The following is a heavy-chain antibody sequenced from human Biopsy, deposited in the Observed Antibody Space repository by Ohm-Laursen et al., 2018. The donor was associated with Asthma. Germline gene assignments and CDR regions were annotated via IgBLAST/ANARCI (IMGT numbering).Heavy chain of an antibody. CDR3: ARDPAGYYYFDY. CDR2: IWYDGSNK. V-gene: IGHV3-33*01. CDR1: GFTFSSYG. J-gene: IGHJ4*02. D-gene: IGHD3-22*01. Sequence: PRLSCAASGFTFSSYGMHWVRQAPGKGLEWVAVIWYDGSNKYYADSVKGRFTISRDNSKNTLYLQMNSLRAEDTAVYYCARDPAGYYYFDYWGQGTLVTVSS.